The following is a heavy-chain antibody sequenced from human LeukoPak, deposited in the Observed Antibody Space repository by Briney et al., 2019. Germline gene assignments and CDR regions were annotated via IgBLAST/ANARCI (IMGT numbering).Heavy chain of an antibody. V-gene: IGHV3-53*05. CDR3: AKGDDFWSGYYLLRRSSRHYYGMDV. D-gene: IGHD3-3*01. J-gene: IGHJ6*02. CDR1: GFSVSNTY. CDR2: IYSGNSGVST. Sequence: GGSLTLSCTASGFSVSNTYMSWVRQPPGKGLEWVSVIYSGNSGVSTYYADSVKGRFTISRDNSKNTLYLQMNSLRAEDTAVYYCAKGDDFWSGYYLLRRSSRHYYGMDVWGQGTTVTVSS.